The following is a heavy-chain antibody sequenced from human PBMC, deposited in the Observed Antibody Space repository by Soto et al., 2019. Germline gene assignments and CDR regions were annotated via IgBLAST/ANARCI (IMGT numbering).Heavy chain of an antibody. CDR3: ARAERDLDKDMVFEY. CDR2: IYYSGST. Sequence: SETLSLTCTFPGGSISSGDYYCSWIRQPPGKGLEWIGYIYYSGSTYYNPSLKSRVTISVDTSKNQFSLKLSSVTAADTAVYYCARAERDLDKDMVFEYWGQGTLVNVS. CDR1: GGSISSGDYY. D-gene: IGHD5-18*01. V-gene: IGHV4-30-4*01. J-gene: IGHJ4*02.